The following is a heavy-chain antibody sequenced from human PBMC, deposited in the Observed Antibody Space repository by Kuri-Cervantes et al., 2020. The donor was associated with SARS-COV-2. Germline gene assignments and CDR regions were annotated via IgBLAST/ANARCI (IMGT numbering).Heavy chain of an antibody. CDR2: ISYDGSNK. CDR3: AREAYTAQY. Sequence: GESLKISCAASEFTFSSYAMHWVRQAPGKGLEWVAVISYDGSNKYYADSVKGRFTISRDNSKNTLYLQMNSLRAEDTAVYYCAREAYTAQYWGQGTLVTVSS. D-gene: IGHD3-16*01. J-gene: IGHJ4*02. V-gene: IGHV3-30-3*01. CDR1: EFTFSSYA.